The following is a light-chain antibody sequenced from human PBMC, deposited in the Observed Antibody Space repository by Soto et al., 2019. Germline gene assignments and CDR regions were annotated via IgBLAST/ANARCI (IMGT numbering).Light chain of an antibody. CDR2: GAS. CDR1: ESINSN. Sequence: DIVMTQSPATLSVSPGERATLSCRASESINSNLAWYHQKPGQPPRLLIYGASTRATGIPARFSGSGSGTDFTLTISSLQSEDFAVYYCQHYKNWPYTFAQGTKLEIK. CDR3: QHYKNWPYT. J-gene: IGKJ2*01. V-gene: IGKV3-15*01.